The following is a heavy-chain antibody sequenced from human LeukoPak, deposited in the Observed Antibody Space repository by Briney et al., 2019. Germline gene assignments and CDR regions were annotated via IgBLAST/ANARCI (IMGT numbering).Heavy chain of an antibody. V-gene: IGHV3-7*05. CDR1: GFTFSSYR. D-gene: IGHD4-23*01. J-gene: IGHJ4*02. CDR2: IKGDGSEK. Sequence: GGSLRLSCAASGFTFSSYRMTWVRQAPGKGLEWVANIKGDGSEKYYVDSVKGRFTMSRDNAKNSLYLQMNSLRAEDTAVYYCARGRPTTMITPSLYFDYWGQGILVTVSS. CDR3: ARGRPTTMITPSLYFDY.